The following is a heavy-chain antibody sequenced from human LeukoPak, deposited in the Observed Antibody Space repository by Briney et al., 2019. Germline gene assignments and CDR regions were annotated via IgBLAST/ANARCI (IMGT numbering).Heavy chain of an antibody. V-gene: IGHV4-59*01. CDR3: ARDHRPRIAAAGNYYYYGMDV. Sequence: PSETLSLTCTVSGGSISSYYWSWIRQPPGKGLEWIGYIYYSGSTNYNPSLKSRVTISVDTSKNQFSLKLSSVTAADTAAYYCARDHRPRIAAAGNYYYYGMDVWGQGTTVTVSS. D-gene: IGHD6-13*01. CDR2: IYYSGST. CDR1: GGSISSYY. J-gene: IGHJ6*02.